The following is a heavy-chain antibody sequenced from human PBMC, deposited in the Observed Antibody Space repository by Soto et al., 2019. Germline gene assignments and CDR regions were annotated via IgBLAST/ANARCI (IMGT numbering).Heavy chain of an antibody. V-gene: IGHV4-30-4*01. D-gene: IGHD5-18*01. CDR2: IYYSGST. J-gene: IGHJ4*02. CDR1: GGSISSGDYY. Sequence: SETLSLTCTVSGGSISSGDYYWSWIRQPPGKGLEWIGYIYYSGSTYYNPSLKSRVTISVDTSKNQFSLKLSSVTAADTAVYYCARVTKYSYGLDYWGQGTLVTVSS. CDR3: ARVTKYSYGLDY.